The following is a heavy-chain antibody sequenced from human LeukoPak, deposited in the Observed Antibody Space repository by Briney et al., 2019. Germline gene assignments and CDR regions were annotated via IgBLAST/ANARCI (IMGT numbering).Heavy chain of an antibody. CDR2: MNPNSGNT. CDR3: ARVGSGSYYTGYYFDY. CDR1: GYTFTSYG. J-gene: IGHJ4*02. V-gene: IGHV1-8*02. D-gene: IGHD3-10*01. Sequence: ASVKVSCKASGYTFTSYGINWVRQATGQGLEWMGWMNPNSGNTGYAQKFQGRVTMARNTSISTAYMELSSLRSEDTAVYYCARVGSGSYYTGYYFDYWGQGTLVTASS.